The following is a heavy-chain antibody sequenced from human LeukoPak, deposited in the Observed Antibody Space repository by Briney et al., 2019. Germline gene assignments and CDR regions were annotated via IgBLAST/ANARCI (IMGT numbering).Heavy chain of an antibody. J-gene: IGHJ4*02. V-gene: IGHV4-34*01. D-gene: IGHD6-13*01. CDR2: INHSGST. CDR3: ARDSSWHESDY. CDR1: GGSFSGYY. Sequence: PSETLSLTCAVYGGSFSGYYWSWIRQPPGKGLEWIGEINHSGSTNYNPSLKSRVTISVDTSKNQFSLKLSSVTAADTAVYYCARDSSWHESDYWGQGTLVTVS.